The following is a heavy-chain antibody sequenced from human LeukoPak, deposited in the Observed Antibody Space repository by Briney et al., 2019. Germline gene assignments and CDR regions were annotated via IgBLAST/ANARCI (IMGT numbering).Heavy chain of an antibody. Sequence: GGSLRLSCAASGFSFSNYAMSWVRQAPGRGLEWVSHISYRVVTTYYAESVKGRFTISRDNSKNTLYLQMDSLRAEDTAMYYCAKGYSGGWYDFDSWGQGALVTVSA. D-gene: IGHD6-19*01. CDR3: AKGYSGGWYDFDS. CDR2: ISYRVVTT. V-gene: IGHV3-23*01. J-gene: IGHJ4*02. CDR1: GFSFSNYA.